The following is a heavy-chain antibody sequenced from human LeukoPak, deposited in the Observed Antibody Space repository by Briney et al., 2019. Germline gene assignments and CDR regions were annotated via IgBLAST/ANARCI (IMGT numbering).Heavy chain of an antibody. CDR1: GFTFSSYS. V-gene: IGHV3-21*01. Sequence: GGSLRLSCAASGFTFSSYSMNWVRQAPGKGLEWVSSISSSSSYIYYADSVKGRFTISRDNAKNSLYLQMNSLRAEDTAVYYCARVYDCSGGSCYSWFPAGYWGQGTLVTVSS. D-gene: IGHD2-15*01. CDR2: ISSSSSYI. J-gene: IGHJ4*02. CDR3: ARVYDCSGGSCYSWFPAGY.